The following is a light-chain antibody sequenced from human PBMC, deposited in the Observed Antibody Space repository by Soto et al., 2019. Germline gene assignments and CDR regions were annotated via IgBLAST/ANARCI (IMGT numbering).Light chain of an antibody. CDR3: QQSYSTPLT. Sequence: DIQMTQTPSSLSASVGDRVTITCRASQSISSYLNWYQQKPGKAPKLLIYAASSLQSGVPSRFSGSGSGTDFTLTISSLQPEDFATYYCQQSYSTPLTFGGVT. J-gene: IGKJ4*01. V-gene: IGKV1-39*01. CDR1: QSISSY. CDR2: AAS.